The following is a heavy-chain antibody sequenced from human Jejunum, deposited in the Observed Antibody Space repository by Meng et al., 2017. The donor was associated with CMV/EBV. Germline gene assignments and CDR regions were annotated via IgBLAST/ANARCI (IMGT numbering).Heavy chain of an antibody. CDR1: EYTFTGYY. D-gene: IGHD2-2*03. J-gene: IGHJ4*02. V-gene: IGHV1-2*06. CDR2: ISPNSSVT. CDR3: ASGFSSSPFDY. Sequence: VSCKASEYTFTGYYLHWVRQAPGQGLEWMGRISPNSSVTMYAQRFQGRITMTTDTSISAATMQLSMLRPDDTAVYYCASGFSSSPFDYWGQGTLVTV.